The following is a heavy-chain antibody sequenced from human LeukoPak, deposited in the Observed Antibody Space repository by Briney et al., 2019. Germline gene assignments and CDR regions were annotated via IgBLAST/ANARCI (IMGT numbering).Heavy chain of an antibody. Sequence: PGGSLRLSCAASGITFSTYAMTWVRQAPGKGLEWVSRINCSGSGTFYADSVKGRFTISRDNSKDTLYLQMNSLRVEDTAVYYCAKEEYDSGWYKWFGPWGQGTLVTVSS. J-gene: IGHJ5*02. CDR3: AKEEYDSGWYKWFGP. CDR1: GITFSTYA. V-gene: IGHV3-23*01. CDR2: INCSGSGT. D-gene: IGHD6-19*01.